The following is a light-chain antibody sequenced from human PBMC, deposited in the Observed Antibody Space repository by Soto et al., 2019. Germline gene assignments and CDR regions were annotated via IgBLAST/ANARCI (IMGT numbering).Light chain of an antibody. V-gene: IGLV2-14*01. J-gene: IGLJ2*01. CDR2: DVS. Sequence: QSALTQPASVSGSPGQSITISCTGTSSDVGGYNYVSWYQQHPGKAPKLMIYDVSNRPSGVSNRFSGSKSGDTASLTISGLQAEDDADYFCSSYTSSSSVLVFGGGTNVTVL. CDR3: SSYTSSSSVLV. CDR1: SSDVGGYNY.